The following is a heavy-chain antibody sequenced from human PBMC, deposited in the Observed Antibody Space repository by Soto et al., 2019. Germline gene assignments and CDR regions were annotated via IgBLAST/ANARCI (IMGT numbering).Heavy chain of an antibody. Sequence: SETLSLTCAVSGGSISSCDYYWNWIRHHPGKGLDWIGYTYHSGSTSYNPSLKSRITITVDKSKSQFSLKLTSVTAADTAVYYCARGVGTAWQHDSWGQGALVTVSS. D-gene: IGHD2-21*02. CDR3: ARGVGTAWQHDS. CDR2: TYHSGST. J-gene: IGHJ4*02. V-gene: IGHV4-31*11. CDR1: GGSISSCDYY.